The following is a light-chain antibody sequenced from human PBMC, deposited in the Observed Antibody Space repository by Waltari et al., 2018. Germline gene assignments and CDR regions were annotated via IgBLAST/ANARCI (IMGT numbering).Light chain of an antibody. V-gene: IGKV1-5*03. J-gene: IGKJ2*01. CDR2: KAS. CDR1: QSISNW. CDR3: QQYNNYYT. Sequence: DVQMTQSPSTMSAFVGDRVTITCRASQSISNWLAWYQQKPGRAPTLLIYKASNLHSGVPSRFSGSGSGTDFTLTINSLQPDDFATYYCQQYNNYYTFGQGTKVEIK.